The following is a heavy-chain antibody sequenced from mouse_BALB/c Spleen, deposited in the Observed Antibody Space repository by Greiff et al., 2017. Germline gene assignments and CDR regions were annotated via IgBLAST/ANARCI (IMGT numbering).Heavy chain of an antibody. J-gene: IGHJ4*01. V-gene: IGHV12-1-1*01. CDR2: ICYEGSI. D-gene: IGHD2-4*01. CDR1: GFSITSSSYC. CDR3: SRENHEMTYASMLSYDYDGGAMDY. Sequence: QVQLQQSGPAVIKPSQSLSLTCIVSGFSITSSSYCWHWIRQPPGKGLEWMGRICYEGSIYYSPSIKSRSTISRDTSLNKFFIQLSSVTNEDTAMYYCSRENHEMTYASMLSYDYDGGAMDYWGQGTSVTVSS.